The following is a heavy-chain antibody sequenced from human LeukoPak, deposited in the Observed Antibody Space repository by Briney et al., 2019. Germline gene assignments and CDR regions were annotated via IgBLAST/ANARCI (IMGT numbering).Heavy chain of an antibody. J-gene: IGHJ2*01. CDR2: IKNDGTVK. Sequence: GGSLTLSCAASGFTFSYHWMTWVRQAPGKGLEWVANIKNDGTVKNYVDSVRGRFTISRDNARNSVDVQMNNLRVEDTAVYYCARVQFYDASGYYRHFDLWGRGTLVTVSS. V-gene: IGHV3-7*01. CDR1: GFTFSYHW. CDR3: ARVQFYDASGYYRHFDL. D-gene: IGHD3-22*01.